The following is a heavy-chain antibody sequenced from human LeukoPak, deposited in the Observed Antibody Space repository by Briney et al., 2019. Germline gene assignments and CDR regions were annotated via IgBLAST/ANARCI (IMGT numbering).Heavy chain of an antibody. J-gene: IGHJ4*02. CDR3: ARRYCSGSSCYFDY. V-gene: IGHV4-59*08. CDR2: IYYSGST. D-gene: IGHD2-15*01. Sequence: PSETLSLTCTVSGGSISSYYWSWIRQPPGKGLEWIGYIYYSGSTNYNPSLKSRVTISVDTSKNQFSLKLSSVTAADTAVYYCARRYCSGSSCYFDYWGQGTLVTVSS. CDR1: GGSISSYY.